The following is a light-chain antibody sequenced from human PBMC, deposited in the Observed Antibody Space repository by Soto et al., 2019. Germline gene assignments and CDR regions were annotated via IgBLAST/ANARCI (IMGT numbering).Light chain of an antibody. Sequence: EIVMTQSPATLSVSPGERATLSCRASQSVSSNLAWYQQKPGQAPRLLIYVASTRATGIPARFSGSESGTEFTLTSSSLQSEDLAVYYCQQYNNWPLTFGGGTKVEIK. J-gene: IGKJ4*01. CDR1: QSVSSN. V-gene: IGKV3-15*01. CDR2: VAS. CDR3: QQYNNWPLT.